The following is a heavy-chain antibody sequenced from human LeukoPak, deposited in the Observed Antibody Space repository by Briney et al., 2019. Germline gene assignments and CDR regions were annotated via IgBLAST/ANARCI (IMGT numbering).Heavy chain of an antibody. J-gene: IGHJ4*02. D-gene: IGHD4-11*01. Sequence: SVKLSCKASGATFSNYTISWVRQAPGQGLELMGRIIPILGIAIYAQKFQGRVTITADKSTSTAYMELRSLRSADPAVYYCASLVYSNTARYYFDYWGQGTLVTVSS. CDR3: ASLVYSNTARYYFDY. CDR1: GATFSNYT. V-gene: IGHV1-69*02. CDR2: IIPILGIA.